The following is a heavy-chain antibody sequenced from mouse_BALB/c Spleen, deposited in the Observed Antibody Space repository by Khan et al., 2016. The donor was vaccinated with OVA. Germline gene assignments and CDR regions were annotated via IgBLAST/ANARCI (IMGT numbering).Heavy chain of an antibody. V-gene: IGHV1-63*02. CDR2: IYPGGYFT. CDR1: GYTFSIYW. Sequence: VQLQQSGGEVIRPGTSVKISCKASGYTFSIYWLGWVRQRPGHGLEWIGDIYPGGYFTNYNEHFKGQVTLTVDTSSSTSIMQLCRLPSEVSAVYCCARWATWYFDVWGAGTTVTVSS. J-gene: IGHJ1*01. CDR3: ARWATWYFDV. D-gene: IGHD3-1*01.